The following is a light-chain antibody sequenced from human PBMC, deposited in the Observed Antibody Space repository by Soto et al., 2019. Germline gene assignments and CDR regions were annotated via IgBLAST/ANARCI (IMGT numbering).Light chain of an antibody. CDR2: GAS. V-gene: IGKV3-20*01. CDR3: QQYGSSPWA. J-gene: IGKJ1*01. CDR1: QSVSSSY. Sequence: EIVLTQSPGTLSLSPGERATLSCRASQSVSSSYLAWYQQKPGQAPRLLIYGASSRATGIPDRFSGSESGTDFTLTINRLEPEDVAVYYCQQYGSSPWAFGQGTKV.